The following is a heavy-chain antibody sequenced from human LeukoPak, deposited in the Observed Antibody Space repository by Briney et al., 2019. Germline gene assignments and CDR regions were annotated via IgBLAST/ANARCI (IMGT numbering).Heavy chain of an antibody. CDR3: ARLTLDTAMAPNWFDP. V-gene: IGHV4-34*01. CDR1: GGSFSGYY. CDR2: INHSGST. J-gene: IGHJ5*02. Sequence: SAETLSLTCAVYGGSFSGYYWSWIRQPPGKGLEWIGEINHSGSTNYNPSLKSRVTISVDTSKNQFSLKLSSVTAADTAVYYCARLTLDTAMAPNWFDPWGQGTLVTV. D-gene: IGHD5-18*01.